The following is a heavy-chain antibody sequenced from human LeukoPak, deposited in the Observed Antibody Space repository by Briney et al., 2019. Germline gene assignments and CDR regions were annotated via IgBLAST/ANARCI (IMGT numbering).Heavy chain of an antibody. CDR3: AASPVAAAGTRTFWYFDL. V-gene: IGHV3-21*01. J-gene: IGHJ2*01. Sequence: GGSLRLSCAASGFSFSSYSMSWVRQAPGKGLQWVSSISRGSTYIYYADSVKGRFTVSRDNAKNSLYLQMDSLRAEDTAVYYCAASPVAAAGTRTFWYFDLWGRGTLVTVSS. D-gene: IGHD6-13*01. CDR2: ISRGSTYI. CDR1: GFSFSSYS.